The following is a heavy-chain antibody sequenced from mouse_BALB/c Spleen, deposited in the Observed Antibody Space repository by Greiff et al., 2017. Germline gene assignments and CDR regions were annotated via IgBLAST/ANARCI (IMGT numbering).Heavy chain of an antibody. J-gene: IGHJ2*01. D-gene: IGHD2-14*01. CDR2: IYPGNSDT. CDR3: TRRRASYDLDY. Sequence: VQLKQSGTVLARPGASVKMSCKASGYTFTSYWMHWVKQRPGQGLEWIGTIYPGNSDTSYNQKFKGKAKLTAVTSTSTAYMELSSLTNEDSAVYYYTRRRASYDLDYWGQGTTLTVSS. CDR1: GYTFTSYW. V-gene: IGHV1-5*01.